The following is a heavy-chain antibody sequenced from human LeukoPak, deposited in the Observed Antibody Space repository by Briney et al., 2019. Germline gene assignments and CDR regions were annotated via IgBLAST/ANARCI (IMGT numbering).Heavy chain of an antibody. Sequence: PGGSLRLSCAPSGFTFSSYAMSWVRPAPGKGLEWVSAISGSGGNTYYADSVKGRFTISSDNSTNTLYLQMNSQKAEDTAVDYCAKEEGLGITMDVWGKGTTVTVSS. V-gene: IGHV3-23*01. CDR1: GFTFSSYA. J-gene: IGHJ6*03. CDR3: AKEEGLGITMDV. D-gene: IGHD7-27*01. CDR2: ISGSGGNT.